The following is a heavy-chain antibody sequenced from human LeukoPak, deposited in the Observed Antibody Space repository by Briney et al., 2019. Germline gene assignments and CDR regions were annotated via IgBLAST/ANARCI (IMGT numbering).Heavy chain of an antibody. CDR3: ARRAGAYSHPYDY. V-gene: IGHV3-21*04. CDR2: ISSSSSYI. CDR1: GFTFSSNS. D-gene: IGHD4/OR15-4a*01. J-gene: IGHJ4*02. Sequence: GGSLRLSCAASGFTFSSNSMNWVRQAHGKGREWVSSISSSSSYIYYADSVKGRFTISRDNAKNSLYLQMNCLRAEDTAVYYCARRAGAYSHPYDYWGQGTLVTVSS.